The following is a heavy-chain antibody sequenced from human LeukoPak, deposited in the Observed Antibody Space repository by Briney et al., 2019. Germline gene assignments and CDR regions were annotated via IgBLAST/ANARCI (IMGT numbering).Heavy chain of an antibody. D-gene: IGHD5-18*01. Sequence: QPGGSLRLSCAASGFTFSSYVMSWVRQAPGKGLEWVSEISGSGGSTYYADSVKGRFTISRDNSRNTLYLQMNSLRADDTAVYYCARDTSRISKLIQLWLIDYWGQGTLVTVSS. CDR1: GFTFSSYV. CDR2: ISGSGGST. V-gene: IGHV3-23*01. J-gene: IGHJ4*02. CDR3: ARDTSRISKLIQLWLIDY.